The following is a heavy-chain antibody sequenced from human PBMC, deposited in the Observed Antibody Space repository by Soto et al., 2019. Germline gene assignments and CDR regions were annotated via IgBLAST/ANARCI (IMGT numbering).Heavy chain of an antibody. CDR3: ARDGIAVAGTGGGYYYYGMDV. CDR2: ISYDGSNK. V-gene: IGHV3-30-3*01. CDR1: GFTFSSYA. Sequence: GGSLRLSCAASGFTFSSYAMHWVRQAPGKGLEWVAVISYDGSNKYYADSVKGRFTISRDNSKNTLYLQMNSLRAEDTAVYYCARDGIAVAGTGGGYYYYGMDVWGQGTTVTVSS. D-gene: IGHD6-19*01. J-gene: IGHJ6*02.